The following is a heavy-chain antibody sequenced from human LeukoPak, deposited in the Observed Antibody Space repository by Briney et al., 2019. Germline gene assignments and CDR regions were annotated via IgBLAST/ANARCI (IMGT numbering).Heavy chain of an antibody. CDR1: GFTFSSYS. D-gene: IGHD6-6*01. CDR3: ARGISEYSGSEGDDY. Sequence: SAGSLRLSCAASGFTFSSYSMNWVRQAPGKGLEWVSSISSSSSYIYYADSVKGRFTISRDNAKNSLYLQMNSLRAEDTAVYYCARGISEYSGSEGDDYWGQGTLVTVSS. V-gene: IGHV3-21*01. J-gene: IGHJ4*02. CDR2: ISSSSSYI.